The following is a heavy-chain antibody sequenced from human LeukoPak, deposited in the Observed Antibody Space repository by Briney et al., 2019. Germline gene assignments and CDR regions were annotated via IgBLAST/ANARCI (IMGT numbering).Heavy chain of an antibody. J-gene: IGHJ4*02. CDR1: GFTLSSSS. D-gene: IGHD3-22*01. Sequence: GGSLRLSCAASGFTLSSSSMNWVRQAPGKGLEWVSAISGSGGSTYYADSVKGRFTISRDNSKNTLYLQMNSLRAEDTAVYYCARGLTDYYDSSGYADYWGQGTLVTVSS. CDR2: ISGSGGST. V-gene: IGHV3-23*01. CDR3: ARGLTDYYDSSGYADY.